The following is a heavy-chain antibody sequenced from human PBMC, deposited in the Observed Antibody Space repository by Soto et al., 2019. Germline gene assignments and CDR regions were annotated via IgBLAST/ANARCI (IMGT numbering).Heavy chain of an antibody. CDR3: ARGSHSSTWYGGQFDY. J-gene: IGHJ4*02. D-gene: IGHD6-13*01. V-gene: IGHV3-21*06. CDR1: GFTFASYT. Sequence: SLRLSCAASGFTFASYTMNWVRQAPGKGLEWVSSVSSTSSYIYYADSLRGRFTISRDNAKNSLYLQMNSLRAEDTAIYYCARGSHSSTWYGGQFDYWGQGTLVTVSS. CDR2: VSSTSSYI.